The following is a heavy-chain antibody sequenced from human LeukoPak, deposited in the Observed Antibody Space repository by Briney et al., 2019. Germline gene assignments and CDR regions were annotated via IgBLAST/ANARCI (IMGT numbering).Heavy chain of an antibody. D-gene: IGHD6-19*01. CDR3: AKDHPSSGWPTFEY. Sequence: PGGSLRLSCVASGFTVSRYAMSWVRQVPGKGLEWVASITNNNGKTYYADSAKGRFTISRDESENTVYLQMNSLRAEDTAVYYCAKDHPSSGWPTFEYWGQGTLVTVSP. J-gene: IGHJ4*02. V-gene: IGHV3-23*01. CDR2: ITNNNGKT. CDR1: GFTVSRYA.